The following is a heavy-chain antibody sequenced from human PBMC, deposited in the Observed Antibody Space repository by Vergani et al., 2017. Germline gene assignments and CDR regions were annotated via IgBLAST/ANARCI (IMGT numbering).Heavy chain of an antibody. Sequence: EVQLLESGGGSVQPGESLRLSCVASGFRFREHGMNWVRQAPGKGLEWVSGISGHDHRTLYADSVKGRFTISRDTSKKTLYLEMKRLTIEDTALYYCAIDPSGYCTGDTCRGYWGQGTLVTVSS. CDR2: ISGHDHRT. J-gene: IGHJ4*02. V-gene: IGHV3-23*01. CDR3: AIDPSGYCTGDTCRGY. D-gene: IGHD2-8*02. CDR1: GFRFREHG.